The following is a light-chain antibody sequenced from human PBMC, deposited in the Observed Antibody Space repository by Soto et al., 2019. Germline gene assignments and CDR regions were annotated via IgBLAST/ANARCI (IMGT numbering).Light chain of an antibody. CDR1: QGISSY. CDR3: QQYYGFPNS. J-gene: IGKJ2*03. Sequence: AIRMTQSPSSFSASTGDRVTITCRASQGISSYLAWYQQEPGKAPKLLIYAASSLQSGLPSRFSGSGSGTDFTLPISCLKFEDFATYYCQQYYGFPNSFGQGTKLEIK. V-gene: IGKV1-8*01. CDR2: AAS.